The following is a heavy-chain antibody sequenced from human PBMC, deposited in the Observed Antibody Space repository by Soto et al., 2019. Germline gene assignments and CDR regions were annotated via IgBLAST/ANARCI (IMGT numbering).Heavy chain of an antibody. CDR2: IYSGGST. CDR1: GFTVSNNY. V-gene: IGHV3-66*01. CDR3: ASVDDYYGSGSYFY. J-gene: IGHJ4*02. Sequence: GGSLRLSCAASGFTVSNNYMNWVRQAPGKGLEWVSVIYSGGSTYYADSVKGRFTISRGSSKNTLYLHMNSLRAEDTAVYYCASVDDYYGSGSYFYWGQGTLVTVSS. D-gene: IGHD3-10*01.